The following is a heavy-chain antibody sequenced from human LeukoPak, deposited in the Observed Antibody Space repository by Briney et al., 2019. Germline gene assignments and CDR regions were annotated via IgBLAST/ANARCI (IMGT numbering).Heavy chain of an antibody. V-gene: IGHV3-9*01. CDR3: AKDIGRVDTASTYMDV. CDR1: GFTFSSSA. Sequence: PGGSLRLSCAASGFTFSSSAMHWVRQAPGKGLEWVSGISWNSFTIGYADSVKGRFTISRDNAKNSLYLQMNSLRVEDTALYYCAKDIGRVDTASTYMDVWGKGTTVTISS. J-gene: IGHJ6*03. CDR2: ISWNSFTI. D-gene: IGHD5-18*01.